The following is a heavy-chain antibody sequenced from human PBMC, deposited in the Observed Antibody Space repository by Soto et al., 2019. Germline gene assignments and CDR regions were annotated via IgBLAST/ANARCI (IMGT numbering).Heavy chain of an antibody. CDR2: INSDGSST. J-gene: IGHJ6*02. V-gene: IGHV3-74*01. Sequence: PGGSLRLSCAASGFTFSSYWMHWVRQAPGKGLVWVSRINSDGSSTSYADSVKGRFTISRDNAKNTLYLQMNSLRAEDTAVYYCARAYDFWSGYLGPGIADYYYYGMDVWGQGTTVTVSS. CDR3: ARAYDFWSGYLGPGIADYYYYGMDV. CDR1: GFTFSSYW. D-gene: IGHD3-3*01.